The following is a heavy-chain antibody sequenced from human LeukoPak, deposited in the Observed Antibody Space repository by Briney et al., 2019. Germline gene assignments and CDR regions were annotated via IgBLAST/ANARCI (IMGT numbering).Heavy chain of an antibody. V-gene: IGHV3-23*01. CDR3: AKRKREYGDYDY. CDR2: LTGSGGNT. Sequence: PGGSLRLSCAASGFTLSSNAMSWVRQAPGKGLEWVSALTGSGGNTYYADSVKGRFTISRDNSKNTLYLQMNSLRAEDTAVYYCAKRKREYGDYDYWGQGTLVTVSS. CDR1: GFTLSSNA. D-gene: IGHD4-17*01. J-gene: IGHJ4*02.